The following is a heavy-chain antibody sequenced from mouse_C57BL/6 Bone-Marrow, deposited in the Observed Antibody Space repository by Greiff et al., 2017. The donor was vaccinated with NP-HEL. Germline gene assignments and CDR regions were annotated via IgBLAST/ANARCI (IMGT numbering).Heavy chain of an antibody. D-gene: IGHD1-1*01. J-gene: IGHJ1*03. CDR2: IWSGGST. Sequence: VQLQQSGPGLVQPSQSLSITCTVSGFSLTSYGVHWVRQSPGKGLEWLGVIWSGGSTDYNAAFMSRLSITKDNSKSQVFFKMNSLQADDTAIYYCAKRAGSSFWYFDVWGTGTTVTVSS. V-gene: IGHV2-5*01. CDR1: GFSLTSYG. CDR3: AKRAGSSFWYFDV.